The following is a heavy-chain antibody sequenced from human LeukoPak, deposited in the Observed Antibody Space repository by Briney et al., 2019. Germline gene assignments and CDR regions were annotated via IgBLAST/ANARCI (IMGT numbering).Heavy chain of an antibody. CDR3: AKADIVVVPAHFDY. CDR2: MRYDGSNK. Sequence: GGSLRLSCAASGFTFSSYGMHWVRQAPGKGLEWVAFMRYDGSNKYYADSVKGRFTISRDNSKNTLYLQMNSLRAEDTAVYYCAKADIVVVPAHFDYWGQGTLVTVSS. CDR1: GFTFSSYG. J-gene: IGHJ4*02. V-gene: IGHV3-30*02. D-gene: IGHD2-2*01.